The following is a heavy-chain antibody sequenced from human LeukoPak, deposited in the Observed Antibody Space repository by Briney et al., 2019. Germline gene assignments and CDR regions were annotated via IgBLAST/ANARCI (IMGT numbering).Heavy chain of an antibody. J-gene: IGHJ3*02. D-gene: IGHD1-26*01. CDR1: GFTFSSYW. CDR3: ARGELPGHDAFDI. Sequence: GGSLRLSCAASGFTFSSYWMSWVRQAPGKGLEWVANIKQDGSEKYYVDSVKGRFTISRDSAKNSLYLQMNSLRAEDTAVYYCARGELPGHDAFDIWGQGTMVTVSS. CDR2: IKQDGSEK. V-gene: IGHV3-7*01.